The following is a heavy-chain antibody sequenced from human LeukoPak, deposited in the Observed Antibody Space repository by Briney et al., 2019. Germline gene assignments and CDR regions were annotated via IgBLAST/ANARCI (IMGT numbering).Heavy chain of an antibody. D-gene: IGHD2-21*02. CDR2: IHNDGTQG. J-gene: IGHJ6*03. CDR3: AKEGDEFRGYLDV. Sequence: PGTSLRLSCAASGFTFSRLGMQWVRQAPGKGLEWVAVIHNDGTQGQYGDSVKGRFTISKDNSQNTLHLQLNNLRDADTGVYYCAKEGDEFRGYLDVWDKGTTVTVSS. V-gene: IGHV3-33*06. CDR1: GFTFSRLG.